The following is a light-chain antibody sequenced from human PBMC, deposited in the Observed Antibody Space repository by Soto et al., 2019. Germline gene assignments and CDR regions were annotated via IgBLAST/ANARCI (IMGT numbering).Light chain of an antibody. CDR2: SHN. J-gene: IGLJ2*01. Sequence: QSVLTQPPSASGTPGRRVTISCSGSTSNIGSNTVNWYHHLPGTAPKLLIYSHNQRPSGVPDRFSGSRSGTSASLAISGLQSDDEADYYCAAWDDSLNGVVFGGGTQLTVL. CDR3: AAWDDSLNGVV. CDR1: TSNIGSNT. V-gene: IGLV1-44*01.